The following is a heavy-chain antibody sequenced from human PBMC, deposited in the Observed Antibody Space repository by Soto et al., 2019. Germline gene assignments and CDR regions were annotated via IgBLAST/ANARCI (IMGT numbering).Heavy chain of an antibody. CDR1: GFTFSTYA. CDR2: ISGSGGKS. D-gene: IGHD6-19*01. V-gene: IGHV3-23*01. CDR3: AKEKEDSSGPWYCYGMDV. Sequence: EVQLLESGGGLVQPGGSLRLSCAGSGFTFSTYAMSWVRQAPGKGLEWVSTISGSGGKSYYADSVKGRLTISRDNSKNTXXLQRNSLRAEDTAVYFCAKEKEDSSGPWYCYGMDVWGQGTTVTVSS. J-gene: IGHJ6*02.